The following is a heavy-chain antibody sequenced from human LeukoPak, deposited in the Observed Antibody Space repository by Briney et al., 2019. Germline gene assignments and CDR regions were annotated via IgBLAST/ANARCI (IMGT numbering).Heavy chain of an antibody. J-gene: IGHJ6*02. Sequence: ASVKVSCKASGYTFTSYGISWVRQAPGQGLEWMGWISAYNGNTNYAQKLQGRVTMTTDTSTSTAYMELRSLRSDDTAVYYCASSTAYDFWSGYYTGISYYYGMDVWGQGTTVTVSS. CDR3: ASSTAYDFWSGYYTGISYYYGMDV. V-gene: IGHV1-18*01. CDR2: ISAYNGNT. D-gene: IGHD3-3*01. CDR1: GYTFTSYG.